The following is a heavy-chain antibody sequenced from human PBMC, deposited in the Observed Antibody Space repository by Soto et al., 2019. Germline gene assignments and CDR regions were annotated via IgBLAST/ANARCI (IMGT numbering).Heavy chain of an antibody. CDR1: GFIFSNAW. J-gene: IGHJ4*02. Sequence: PGGSLRLSCAASGFIFSNAWMNWVRQAPGKGLEWVGRIKSKTDGGTTDYAAPVKGRFTISRDDSKNTLYLQMNSLKTEDTAVYYCTTGYYYDSPAYFDYRGQGTLVTVSS. CDR2: IKSKTDGGTT. CDR3: TTGYYYDSPAYFDY. D-gene: IGHD3-22*01. V-gene: IGHV3-15*07.